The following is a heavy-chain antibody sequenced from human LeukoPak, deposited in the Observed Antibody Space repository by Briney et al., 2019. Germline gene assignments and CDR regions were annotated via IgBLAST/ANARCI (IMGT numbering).Heavy chain of an antibody. J-gene: IGHJ4*02. CDR1: GFTFSSYW. V-gene: IGHV3-74*01. D-gene: IGHD3-22*01. CDR2: ISSDGSRV. Sequence: GGSLRLSCAASGFTFSSYWMSWVRQAPGKGLVWVSRISSDGSRVTYADSVKGRFTISRDNAKNTLYLQMNSLRAEDTAVYYCARDPYYYDSSGPLFDYWGQGTLVTVSS. CDR3: ARDPYYYDSSGPLFDY.